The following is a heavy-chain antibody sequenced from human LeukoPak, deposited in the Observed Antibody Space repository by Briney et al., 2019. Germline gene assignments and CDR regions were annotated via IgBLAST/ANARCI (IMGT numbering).Heavy chain of an antibody. V-gene: IGHV1-69*04. J-gene: IGHJ4*02. Sequence: SVKVSCKASGGTFSSYAISWVRQAPGQGLEWMGRIIPILGIANYAQKFQGRVTITADKSTSTAYMELSSLRSEDTAVYYCARDSSGWYLIDYWGQGTLVAVSS. CDR2: IIPILGIA. D-gene: IGHD6-19*01. CDR1: GGTFSSYA. CDR3: ARDSSGWYLIDY.